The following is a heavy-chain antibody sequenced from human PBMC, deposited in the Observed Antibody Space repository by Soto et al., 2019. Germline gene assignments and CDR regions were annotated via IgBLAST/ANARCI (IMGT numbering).Heavy chain of an antibody. J-gene: IGHJ4*02. CDR3: THGDFGDYAGY. CDR2: IYWDDDK. CDR1: GFSLTTSGVG. D-gene: IGHD4-17*01. V-gene: IGHV2-5*02. Sequence: QITLKESGPTLVKPTQTLTLTCTVSGFSLTTSGVGVSWIRQPPGKALEWLALIYWDDDKRYSSSLKTRLTISKDTSGNQVVLTMANMDPEDTAMYYCTHGDFGDYAGYWGRGILVTVSS.